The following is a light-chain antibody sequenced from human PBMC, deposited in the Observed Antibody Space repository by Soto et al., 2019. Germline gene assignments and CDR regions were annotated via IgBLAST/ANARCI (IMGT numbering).Light chain of an antibody. V-gene: IGLV2-14*03. CDR1: SSDVGGYNY. CDR3: SSYTSSSLHV. Sequence: QSALTQPASVSGSPGQSITISCTGTSSDVGGYNYVSWYQQHPGKAPKLMIYDVSNWPSGVSNRFSGSKSGNKASLTISGLQAEDEADYYCSSYTSSSLHVFGTGTKVTVL. CDR2: DVS. J-gene: IGLJ1*01.